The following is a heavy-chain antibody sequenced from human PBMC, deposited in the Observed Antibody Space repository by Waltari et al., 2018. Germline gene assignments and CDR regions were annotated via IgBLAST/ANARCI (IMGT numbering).Heavy chain of an antibody. D-gene: IGHD3-9*01. V-gene: IGHV3-11*04. Sequence: QVQLLESGGELVRPGGSLRLSGAASGFILGYYYMNWIRQAPGKGLEWVSNIGSSGSTKHYADSVKGRWTISRDNSKNSMDLQMTSLRADDTAVYYCARGDILTGFDSWGQGTLVIVSS. CDR1: GFILGYYY. CDR3: ARGDILTGFDS. CDR2: IGSSGSTK. J-gene: IGHJ4*02.